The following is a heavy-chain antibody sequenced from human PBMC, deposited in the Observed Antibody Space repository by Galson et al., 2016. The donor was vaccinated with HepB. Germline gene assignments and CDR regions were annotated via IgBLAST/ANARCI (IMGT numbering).Heavy chain of an antibody. D-gene: IGHD3-10*01. J-gene: IGHJ4*02. V-gene: IGHV3-30*03. CDR3: ARAVHGSGSYWDK. CDR2: IPLDGSNK. CDR1: GFIFSTYS. Sequence: SLRLSCAASGFIFSTYSMNWVRQAPGKGLEWVAYIPLDGSNKYYRDSVKGRFTISRDNSKNTLYLHLNSLRAEETAVYYCARAVHGSGSYWDKWGQGTLVAVSS.